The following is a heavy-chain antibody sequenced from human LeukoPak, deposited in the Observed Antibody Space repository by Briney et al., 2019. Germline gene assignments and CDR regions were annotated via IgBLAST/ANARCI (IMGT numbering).Heavy chain of an antibody. Sequence: GASVKVSCKASGYTFTSYYMHWVRRAPGQGLEWMGIINPSGGSTSYAQKFQGRVTMTRDTSTSTVYMELSSLRSEDTAVYYCARSDRVDTAMVFDYYYYSMDVWGKGTTVTISS. CDR1: GYTFTSYY. CDR2: INPSGGST. CDR3: ARSDRVDTAMVFDYYYYSMDV. D-gene: IGHD5-18*01. J-gene: IGHJ6*03. V-gene: IGHV1-46*01.